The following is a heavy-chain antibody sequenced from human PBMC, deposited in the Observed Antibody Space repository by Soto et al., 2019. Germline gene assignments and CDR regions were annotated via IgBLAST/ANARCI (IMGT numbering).Heavy chain of an antibody. J-gene: IGHJ2*01. V-gene: IGHV1-69*12. D-gene: IGHD2-2*01. CDR1: GGTFSSYA. CDR3: ARDRFISTSCSALGYFDL. CDR2: IIPIFGTA. Sequence: QVQLVQSGAEVKKPGSSVKVSCKASGGTFSSYAISWVRQAPGQGLEWMGGIIPIFGTANYAQKFQGRVTITADESTSTAYMELSSLSSEDTAVYYCARDRFISTSCSALGYFDLWGRGTLVTVSS.